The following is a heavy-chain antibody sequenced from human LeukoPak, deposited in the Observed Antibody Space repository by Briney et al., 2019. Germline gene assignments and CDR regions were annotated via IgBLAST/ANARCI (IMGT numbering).Heavy chain of an antibody. D-gene: IGHD6-19*01. Sequence: PGGSLRLSCAASGFTFSSYAMHWFRQAPGKGLEYVSAISSNGGSTYYANSVKGRFTISRDNSKNTLYLQMGSLRAEDMAVYYCARGQWLVMDWFDPWGQGTLVTVSS. CDR3: ARGQWLVMDWFDP. CDR2: ISSNGGST. J-gene: IGHJ5*02. CDR1: GFTFSSYA. V-gene: IGHV3-64*01.